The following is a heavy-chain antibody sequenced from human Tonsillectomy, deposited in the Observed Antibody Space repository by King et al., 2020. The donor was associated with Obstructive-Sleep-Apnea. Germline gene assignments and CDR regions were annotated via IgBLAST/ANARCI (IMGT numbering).Heavy chain of an antibody. V-gene: IGHV3-30*02. CDR3: AKASGPDFDY. J-gene: IGHJ4*02. CDR2: IRYYGSNK. Sequence: VQLVESGGGVVQPGRSLRLSCAASGFTFSSYGMHWVRQAPGKGLEWVAFIRYYGSNKKYADSVKGRFSISRDNSKNTLYLQMSSLRAEDTAVYYCAKASGPDFDYWGQGTPVTVSS. CDR1: GFTFSSYG.